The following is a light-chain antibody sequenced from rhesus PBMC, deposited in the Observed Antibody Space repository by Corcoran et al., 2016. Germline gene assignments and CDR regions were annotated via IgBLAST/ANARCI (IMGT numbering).Light chain of an antibody. Sequence: DIQMTQSPSSLSASVGDKVTITCRASQGISSWLAWYQQKTGKAPKLLIYKASNLQSGVPSRFSGSGSGTDFTLTISSLQPEDFATYYCLQYSSSPYSFGQGTKVEIK. CDR1: QGISSW. J-gene: IGKJ2*01. CDR3: LQYSSSPYS. CDR2: KAS. V-gene: IGKV1-22*01.